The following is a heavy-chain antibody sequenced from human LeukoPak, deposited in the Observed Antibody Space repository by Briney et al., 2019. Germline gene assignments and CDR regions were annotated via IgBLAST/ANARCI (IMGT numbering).Heavy chain of an antibody. Sequence: GGSLRLSCAASGFTFSSSAMSWVRQAPGKGLEWVSYISSSSSTIYYADSVKGRFTISRDNAKNSLYLQMNSLRDEDTAVYYCARDSYSGSYYDFDYWGQGTLVTVSS. V-gene: IGHV3-48*02. CDR1: GFTFSSSA. D-gene: IGHD1-26*01. CDR3: ARDSYSGSYYDFDY. CDR2: ISSSSSTI. J-gene: IGHJ4*02.